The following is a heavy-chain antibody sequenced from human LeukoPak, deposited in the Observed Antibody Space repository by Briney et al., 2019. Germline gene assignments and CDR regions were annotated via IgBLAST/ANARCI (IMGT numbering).Heavy chain of an antibody. Sequence: PGGSLRLSCAASGFTFSSYAMSWVRQAPGKGLEWVSAISGSGGSTYYADSVKGRFTISRDNSKNTLYLQMNSLRAEDTAVYYCANGKRSYGRYSSSWYYFDYWGQGTLVTVSS. D-gene: IGHD6-13*01. V-gene: IGHV3-23*01. CDR3: ANGKRSYGRYSSSWYYFDY. CDR1: GFTFSSYA. J-gene: IGHJ4*02. CDR2: ISGSGGST.